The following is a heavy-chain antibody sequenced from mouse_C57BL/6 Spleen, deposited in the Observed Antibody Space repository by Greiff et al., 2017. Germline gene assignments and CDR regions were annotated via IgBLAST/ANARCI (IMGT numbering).Heavy chain of an antibody. Sequence: QVQLQQSGAELMKPGASVKLSCKATGYTFTGYWIAWVKQRPGHGLEWIGEILPGSGSTNYHEKFKGKATFTADTASNTAYVQLSSLTTEDSAIYYWGRRDYWGQGTSVTVSS. CDR2: ILPGSGST. V-gene: IGHV1-9*01. CDR1: GYTFTGYW. CDR3: GRRDY. J-gene: IGHJ4*01.